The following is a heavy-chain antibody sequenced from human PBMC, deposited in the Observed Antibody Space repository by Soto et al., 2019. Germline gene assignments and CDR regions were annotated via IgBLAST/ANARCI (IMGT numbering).Heavy chain of an antibody. CDR2: IYYSGST. J-gene: IGHJ4*02. CDR3: AREKLYSSGWYLDY. Sequence: SETLSLTCTVSGGSISSGGYYWSWIRQHPGKGLEWIGYIYYSGSTYYNPSLKSRVTISVDTSKNQFSLKLSSVTAADTAVYYCAREKLYSSGWYLDYWGQGTLVTVSS. V-gene: IGHV4-31*03. CDR1: GGSISSGGYY. D-gene: IGHD6-19*01.